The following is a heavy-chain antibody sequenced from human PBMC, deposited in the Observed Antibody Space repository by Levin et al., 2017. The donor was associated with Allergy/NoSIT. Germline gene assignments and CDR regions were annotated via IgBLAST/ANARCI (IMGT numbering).Heavy chain of an antibody. D-gene: IGHD6-19*01. CDR1: GFTFDHYA. V-gene: IGHV3-9*01. Sequence: AGGSLRLSCAASGFTFDHYAMHWVRQAPGKGLEWVSGISWNSGTIGYADSVKGRFTISRDNAKNSLYLQMNSLRAEDTALYYCAKAALPLSSGWDRGYFDYWGQGTLVTVSS. J-gene: IGHJ4*02. CDR3: AKAALPLSSGWDRGYFDY. CDR2: ISWNSGTI.